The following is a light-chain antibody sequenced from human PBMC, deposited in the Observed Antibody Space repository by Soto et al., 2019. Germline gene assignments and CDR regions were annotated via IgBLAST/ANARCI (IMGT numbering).Light chain of an antibody. CDR2: AAS. CDR3: QQYGNSAPYT. J-gene: IGKJ2*01. V-gene: IGKV3-20*01. CDR1: QIITNNY. Sequence: EIVLTQSPGTLSLSPGERATLSCRASQIITNNYLAWYQHKPGQTPRLLVYAASTRASDIEGRFSGSGSGTDFTLTISGLEPEDFAVYYCQQYGNSAPYTIGQGTKLEIK.